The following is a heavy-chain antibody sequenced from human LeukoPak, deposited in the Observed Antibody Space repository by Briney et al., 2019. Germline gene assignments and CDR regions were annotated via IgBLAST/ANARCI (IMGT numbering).Heavy chain of an antibody. D-gene: IGHD6-13*01. CDR2: IKSKTDGGTT. CDR1: VFTFSNAW. CDR3: TTEGPSSSDAFDI. V-gene: IGHV3-15*01. Sequence: PGGSLRLSCAASVFTFSNAWMSWVRQAPGKGLEWVGRIKSKTDGGTTDYAAPVKGRFTISRDDSKNALYLQMNSLKTEYTAVYYCTTEGPSSSDAFDIWGQGTMVTVSS. J-gene: IGHJ3*02.